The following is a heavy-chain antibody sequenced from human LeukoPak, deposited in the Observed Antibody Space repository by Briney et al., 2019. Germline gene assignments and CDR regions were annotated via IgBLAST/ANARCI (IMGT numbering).Heavy chain of an antibody. J-gene: IGHJ4*02. Sequence: SQTLSLTCTVSGGSISSGDNYGSWIRQPPGKGLEWGGGIYYSGSTYYNPSLKSRVTISVETSTNQLSLQLRSATAADTAVYYCGRGDLYSSSWYNWGQGTLVTVSS. V-gene: IGHV4-30-4*08. D-gene: IGHD6-13*01. CDR3: GRGDLYSSSWYN. CDR2: IYYSGST. CDR1: GGSISSGDNY.